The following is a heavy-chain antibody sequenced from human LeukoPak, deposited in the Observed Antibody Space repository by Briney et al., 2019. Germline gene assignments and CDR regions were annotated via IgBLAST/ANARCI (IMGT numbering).Heavy chain of an antibody. J-gene: IGHJ5*02. Sequence: PGGSLRLSCAASGFTFSSYAMSWVRQAPGKGLEWVSAISGSGGSTYYADSVKGRFTISRDNAKNSLYLQMNSLRAEDTAVYYCASRVNDYVWGKENWFDPWGQGTLVTVSS. CDR2: ISGSGGST. CDR3: ASRVNDYVWGKENWFDP. D-gene: IGHD3-16*01. CDR1: GFTFSSYA. V-gene: IGHV3-23*01.